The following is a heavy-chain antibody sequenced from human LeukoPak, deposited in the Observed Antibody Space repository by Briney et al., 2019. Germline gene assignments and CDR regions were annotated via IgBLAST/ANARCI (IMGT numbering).Heavy chain of an antibody. V-gene: IGHV1-69*01. CDR1: GGTFSSYA. D-gene: IGHD5-12*01. CDR3: VRDDHSGYYFDY. CDR2: IIPIFGTA. J-gene: IGHJ4*02. Sequence: ASVKVSCKASGGTFSSYAISWVRQAPGQGLEWMGGIIPIFGTANYAQKFQGRVTITADESTSTAYMELSSLRSEDTAVYYCVRDDHSGYYFDYWGQGTLVTVSS.